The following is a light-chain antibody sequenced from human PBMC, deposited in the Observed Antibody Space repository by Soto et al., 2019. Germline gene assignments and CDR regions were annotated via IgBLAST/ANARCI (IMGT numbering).Light chain of an antibody. V-gene: IGKV1-9*01. Sequence: QLTQSPSSLSASVGDRVTLTCRASQNVDIYVSWYQQKPGKAPKLLISAASTLQSGVPSRSSGSGSGTDFTLTISSLQPEDFATYYCQQLNSYPFGQGTRLEIK. CDR3: QQLNSYP. CDR2: AAS. J-gene: IGKJ5*01. CDR1: QNVDIY.